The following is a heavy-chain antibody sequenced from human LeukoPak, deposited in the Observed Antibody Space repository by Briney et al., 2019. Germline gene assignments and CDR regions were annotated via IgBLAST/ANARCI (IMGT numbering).Heavy chain of an antibody. J-gene: IGHJ4*02. V-gene: IGHV3-23*01. D-gene: IGHD3-22*01. CDR2: ISGSGGST. CDR3: AKDEYYYDSSGYYYDRGPFDY. Sequence: PGGSLRLSCAASGFTFSSYAMSWVRQAPGKGLEWVSAISGSGGSTYYADSVKGRFTISRDNSKNTLYLQMNSLRAEDTAVYYCAKDEYYYDSSGYYYDRGPFDYWGQGTLVTVSS. CDR1: GFTFSSYA.